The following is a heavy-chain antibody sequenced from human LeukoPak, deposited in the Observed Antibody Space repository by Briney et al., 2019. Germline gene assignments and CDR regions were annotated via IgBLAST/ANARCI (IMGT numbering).Heavy chain of an antibody. CDR1: GGTFSSYA. CDR2: IIPILGIA. CDR3: ARVDTAMVIDY. V-gene: IGHV1-69*04. D-gene: IGHD5-18*01. J-gene: IGHJ4*02. Sequence: SVKVSCKASGGTFSSYAISWVRQAPGQGLEWMGRIIPILGIANYAQKFQGRVTITTDKSTSTAYMELSSLRSEDTAVYYCARVDTAMVIDYWGQGTLVTVSS.